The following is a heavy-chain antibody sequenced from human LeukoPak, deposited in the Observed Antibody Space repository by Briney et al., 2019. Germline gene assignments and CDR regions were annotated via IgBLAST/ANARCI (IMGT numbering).Heavy chain of an antibody. D-gene: IGHD2-15*01. J-gene: IGHJ4*02. CDR2: IKEDGGEK. CDR1: GFTFSNYW. Sequence: GGILRLYCAPSGFTFSNYWITRVPDAPGKGLERVAHIKEDGGEKHYVDHVKGRFTISRDNAKNSLYLQMNRLRAEDTAMYYCVRDRGYCSGGTCYALWYYWGQGTLVTVSS. CDR3: VRDRGYCSGGTCYALWYY. V-gene: IGHV3-7*01.